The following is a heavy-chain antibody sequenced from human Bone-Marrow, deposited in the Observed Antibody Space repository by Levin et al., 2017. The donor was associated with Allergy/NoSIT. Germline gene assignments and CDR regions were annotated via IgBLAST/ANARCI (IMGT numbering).Heavy chain of an antibody. J-gene: IGHJ4*02. CDR3: TRHVAAAGSGDY. D-gene: IGHD6-13*01. CDR2: IRSKANSYAT. V-gene: IGHV3-73*01. Sequence: PGGSLRLSCAASGFTFSGSAMHWVRQASGKGLEWVGRIRSKANSYATAYAASVKGRFTISRDDSKNTAYLQMNSLKTEDTAVYYCTRHVAAAGSGDYWGQGTLVTVSS. CDR1: GFTFSGSA.